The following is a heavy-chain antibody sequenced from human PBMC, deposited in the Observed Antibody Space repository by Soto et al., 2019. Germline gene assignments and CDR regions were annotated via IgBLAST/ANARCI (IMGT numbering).Heavy chain of an antibody. CDR3: AREYGDRGETFDF. V-gene: IGHV3-30-3*01. CDR1: GFTFSTYA. Sequence: QVQLVESGGGVLQPGRSLRLSCAASGFTFSTYAMHWVRQAPGKGLEWVAVISYDGSNKYYADSVKGQFTISRDNSKNTMYLLMNSLRAEDTAVYYCAREYGDRGETFDFWGQGTLVTVSS. D-gene: IGHD4-17*01. J-gene: IGHJ4*02. CDR2: ISYDGSNK.